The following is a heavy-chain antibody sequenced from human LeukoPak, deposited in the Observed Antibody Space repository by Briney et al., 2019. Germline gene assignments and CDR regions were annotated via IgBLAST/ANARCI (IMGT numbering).Heavy chain of an antibody. Sequence: GGSLRLSCAASGFTFSSFEMSWVRQAPGKGLEWVSAISGSGGSANYADSVKGRFTISRDNSRNSLSLQMNSLRAEDTALYYCAKTGYSSGWYRIWDYWGQGTLVTVSS. CDR3: AKTGYSSGWYRIWDY. J-gene: IGHJ4*02. CDR2: ISGSGGSA. V-gene: IGHV3-23*01. CDR1: GFTFSSFE. D-gene: IGHD6-19*01.